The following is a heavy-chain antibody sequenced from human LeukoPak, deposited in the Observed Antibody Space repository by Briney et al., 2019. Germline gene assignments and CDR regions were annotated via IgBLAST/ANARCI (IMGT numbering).Heavy chain of an antibody. CDR2: INHSGST. D-gene: IGHD5-18*01. J-gene: IGHJ4*02. V-gene: IGHV4-34*01. CDR3: AREGQLWRTADFDY. CDR1: GGSFIGFH. Sequence: SETLSLTCAVYGGSFIGFHWNWIRQPPGKGLEWIGDINHSGSTNYNPSLTSRVTISVDPSKNQFSLQLNSVTPEDTAVYYCAREGQLWRTADFDYWGQGTLVTVSS.